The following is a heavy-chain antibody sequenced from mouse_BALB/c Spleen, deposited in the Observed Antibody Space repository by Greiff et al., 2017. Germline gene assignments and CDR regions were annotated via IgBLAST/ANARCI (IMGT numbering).Heavy chain of an antibody. J-gene: IGHJ2*01. Sequence: QVQLKESGPELMKPGAPVKISCKASGYTFTSYWMHWVKQRPGQGLEWIGEINPSNGRTNYNEKFKSKATLTVDKSSSTAYMQLSSLTSEDSAVYYCARRNWYYFDYWGQGTTLTVSS. D-gene: IGHD4-1*01. CDR2: INPSNGRT. V-gene: IGHV1S81*02. CDR3: ARRNWYYFDY. CDR1: GYTFTSYW.